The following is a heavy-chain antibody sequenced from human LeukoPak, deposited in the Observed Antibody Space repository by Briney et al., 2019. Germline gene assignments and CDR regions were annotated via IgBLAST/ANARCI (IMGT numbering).Heavy chain of an antibody. J-gene: IGHJ6*02. CDR2: INPNSGGT. D-gene: IGHD6-19*01. Sequence: ASVKVSCKASGYTFTSYYMHWVRQAPGQGLEWMGWINPNSGGTNYAQKFQGWVTMTRDTSISTAYMELSRLRSDDTAVYYCAREYIAVAGTDYYYYYGMDVWGQGTTVTVSS. CDR1: GYTFTSYY. V-gene: IGHV1-2*04. CDR3: AREYIAVAGTDYYYYYGMDV.